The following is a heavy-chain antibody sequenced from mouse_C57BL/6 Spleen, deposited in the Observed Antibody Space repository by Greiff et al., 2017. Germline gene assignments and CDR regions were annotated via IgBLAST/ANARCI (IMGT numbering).Heavy chain of an antibody. CDR3: AGPHYYGSSSWFAY. CDR2: IYPGDGDT. Sequence: VKLMESGPELVKPGASVKISCKASGYAFSSSWMNWVKQRPGKGLEWIGRIYPGDGDTNYNGKFKGKATLTADKSSSTAYMQLSSLTSEDSAVYFCAGPHYYGSSSWFAYWGQGTLVTVSA. CDR1: GYAFSSSW. J-gene: IGHJ3*01. V-gene: IGHV1-82*01. D-gene: IGHD1-1*01.